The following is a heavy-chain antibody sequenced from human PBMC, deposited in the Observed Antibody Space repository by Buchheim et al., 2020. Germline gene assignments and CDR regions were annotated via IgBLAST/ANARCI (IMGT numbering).Heavy chain of an antibody. CDR3: ARQMGATTSFDY. D-gene: IGHD1-26*01. CDR2: IYSGGIT. CDR1: GFTVSSNY. V-gene: IGHV3-66*04. J-gene: IGHJ4*02. Sequence: EVQLVESGGGLVQPGGSLRLSCAGSGFTVSSNYLSWVRQAPGKGLEWVSAIYSGGITYYADSVKGRFTISRDSSKNTVSLQMDSLRAEDTAVYYCARQMGATTSFDYWGQGTL.